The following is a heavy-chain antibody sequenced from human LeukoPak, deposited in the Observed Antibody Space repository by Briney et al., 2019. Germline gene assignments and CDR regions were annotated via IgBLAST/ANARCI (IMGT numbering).Heavy chain of an antibody. V-gene: IGHV3-21*01. CDR2: ISSSSSYI. D-gene: IGHD6-25*01. CDR1: GFTFSSYS. CDR3: ARDGSRAANWFDP. Sequence: GGSLRLSCAASGFTFSSYSMNWVRQAPGKGLEWVSSISSSSSYIYYADSVKGRFTISRDNAKNSLYLQMNSLRAEDTAVYYCARDGSRAANWFDPWGQGTLVTVSS. J-gene: IGHJ5*02.